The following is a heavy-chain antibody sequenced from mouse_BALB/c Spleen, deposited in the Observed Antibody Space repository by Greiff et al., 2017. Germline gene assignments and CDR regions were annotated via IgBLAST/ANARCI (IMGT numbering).Heavy chain of an antibody. CDR3: ARQDLGYFDV. V-gene: IGHV5-6*01. CDR2: ISSGGSYT. J-gene: IGHJ1*01. CDR1: GFTFSSYG. Sequence: VQLVESGGDLVKPGGSLKLSCAASGFTFSSYGMSWVRQTPDKRLEWVATISSGGSYTYYPDSVKGRFTISRDNAKNTLYLQMSSLKSEDTAMYYCARQDLGYFDVWGAGTTVTVSS.